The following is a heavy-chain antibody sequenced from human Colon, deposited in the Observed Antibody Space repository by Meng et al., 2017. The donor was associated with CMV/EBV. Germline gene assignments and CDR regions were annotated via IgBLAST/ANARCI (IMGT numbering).Heavy chain of an antibody. CDR1: GFTLSNYA. CDR3: AKVSSTMWKRLNDVFDM. Sequence: GESLKISCAASGFTLSNYAMNWVRQAPGKGLEWVSTISGSGASAYYSDSVKGRFTISRDNSKNTLYLQMNSLRAEDSAVYYCAKVSSTMWKRLNDVFDMWGQGTKVTVSS. CDR2: ISGSGASA. D-gene: IGHD3-3*01. V-gene: IGHV3-23*01. J-gene: IGHJ3*02.